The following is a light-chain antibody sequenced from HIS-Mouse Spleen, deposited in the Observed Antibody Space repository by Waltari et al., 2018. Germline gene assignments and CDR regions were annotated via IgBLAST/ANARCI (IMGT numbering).Light chain of an antibody. CDR1: QSLLHSNGYNY. V-gene: IGKV2-28*01. Sequence: DIVMTQSPLSLPVIPGEPASISCRSSQSLLHSNGYNYLDWYLQKPGQAPQLLIYLGSNRDCGVPDRFSGSGSGTDFTLKISRVEAEDVGVYYCMQALQTPWTFGQGTKLEIK. CDR3: MQALQTPWT. J-gene: IGKJ2*01. CDR2: LGS.